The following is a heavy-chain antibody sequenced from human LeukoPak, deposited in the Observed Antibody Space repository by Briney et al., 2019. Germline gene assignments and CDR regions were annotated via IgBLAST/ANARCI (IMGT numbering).Heavy chain of an antibody. CDR2: IIPIFGTA. CDR1: GGTFSSYA. Sequence: SVKVSCKASGGTFSSYAISWVRQAPGQGLEWMGGIIPIFGTANYAQKFQGRVTITADESTSTAYMELSSLRSEDTAVYYCARVHLLAAVYDAFDIWGQGTMVTVSS. CDR3: ARVHLLAAVYDAFDI. V-gene: IGHV1-69*13. D-gene: IGHD6-13*01. J-gene: IGHJ3*02.